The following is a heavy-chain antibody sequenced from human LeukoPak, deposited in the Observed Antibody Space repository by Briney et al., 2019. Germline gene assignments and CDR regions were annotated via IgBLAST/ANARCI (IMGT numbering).Heavy chain of an antibody. Sequence: PGGSPRVSCVTPVFTCSRYIMKSGRQAPGKGLEWVSAISGSGGSTYYADSVKGRFTISRDNAKNTLCLQMNSLRAEDTVVYYCAKLNSTYFYYGMDVWGRGTTVTGSS. CDR2: ISGSGGST. J-gene: IGHJ6*02. CDR3: AKLNSTYFYYGMDV. D-gene: IGHD4-11*01. V-gene: IGHV3-23*01. CDR1: VFTCSRYI.